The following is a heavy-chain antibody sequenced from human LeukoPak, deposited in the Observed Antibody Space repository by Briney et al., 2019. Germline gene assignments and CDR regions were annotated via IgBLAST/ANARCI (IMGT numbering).Heavy chain of an antibody. V-gene: IGHV3-30*18. Sequence: PGGSLRLSCAASGFTFSSYGMHWVRQAPGKGLEWVAVISYDGSNKYYADSVKGRFTISRDNSKITLYLQMNSLRAEDTAVYYCAKDHHDYVWGSYRYTIGFDYWGQGTLVTVSS. CDR2: ISYDGSNK. J-gene: IGHJ4*02. CDR3: AKDHHDYVWGSYRYTIGFDY. CDR1: GFTFSSYG. D-gene: IGHD3-16*02.